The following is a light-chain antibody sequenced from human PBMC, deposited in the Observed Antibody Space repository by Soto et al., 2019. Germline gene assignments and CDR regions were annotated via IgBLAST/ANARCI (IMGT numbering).Light chain of an antibody. CDR1: QSVCSN. CDR3: QQYGSSGT. CDR2: GAS. V-gene: IGKV3-20*01. J-gene: IGKJ1*01. Sequence: EIVITQSPATLSVSPGERATLSCRASQSVCSNLAWYRQRPGQAPRLLIYGASNRATGIPDRFSGSGSGTDFTLTISRLEPEDFAVYYCQQYGSSGTFGQGTKVDIK.